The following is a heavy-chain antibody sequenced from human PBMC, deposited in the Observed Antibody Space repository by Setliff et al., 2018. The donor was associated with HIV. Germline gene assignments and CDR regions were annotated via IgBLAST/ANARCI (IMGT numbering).Heavy chain of an antibody. J-gene: IGHJ4*02. V-gene: IGHV3-30*04. CDR2: ISHDGSKK. CDR1: GFTFSRYG. D-gene: IGHD3-10*02. CDR3: ARDFSTYYCVPEGRRDGYKSLAY. Sequence: PGGSLRLSCAASGFTFSRYGMHWVRQAPGKGLEWVAFISHDGSKKYDADFVKGRFTISRDNSKNTLYLQMNSLRTDDTAVYFCARDFSTYYCVPEGRRDGYKSLAYWGQGTLVTVSS.